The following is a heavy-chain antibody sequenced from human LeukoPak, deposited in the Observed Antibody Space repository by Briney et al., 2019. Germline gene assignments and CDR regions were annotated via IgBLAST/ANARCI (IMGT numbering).Heavy chain of an antibody. CDR1: GFTFSSYE. V-gene: IGHV3-48*03. D-gene: IGHD3-22*01. CDR2: ISSSGSTI. Sequence: GGSLRLSCAASGFTFSSYEMNWVRQAPGKGLEWVSYISSSGSTIYYADSVKGRFTISRDNAKNSLYLQMNSLRAEDTAVYYCVAPFYYDSSSYDDYWGQGTLVTVSS. CDR3: VAPFYYDSSSYDDY. J-gene: IGHJ4*02.